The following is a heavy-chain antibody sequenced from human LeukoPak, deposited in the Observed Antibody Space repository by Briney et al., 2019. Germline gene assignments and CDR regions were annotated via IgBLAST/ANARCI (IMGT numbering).Heavy chain of an antibody. CDR2: IYYSGST. D-gene: IGHD5-12*01. CDR3: ARALTRGYSGYDLHYYYGMGV. V-gene: IGHV4-59*08. J-gene: IGHJ6*02. Sequence: SETLSLTCTVSGGSISSHYWSWMRRPPGKGLEWIGYIYYSGSTNYNPSLKSRVTISVDTSKNQFSLKLSSVTAADTAVYYCARALTRGYSGYDLHYYYGMGVWGQGTTVTVSS. CDR1: GGSISSHY.